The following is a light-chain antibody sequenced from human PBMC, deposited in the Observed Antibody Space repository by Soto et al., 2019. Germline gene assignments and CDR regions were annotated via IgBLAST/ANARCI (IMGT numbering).Light chain of an antibody. CDR2: DVN. J-gene: IGLJ2*01. CDR3: SSYGGSSTL. V-gene: IGLV2-8*01. CDR1: SSDVGAYNF. Sequence: QSALTQPPSASGSPGQSVTISCTGTSSDVGAYNFVSWHQQHPGKAPKLIIYDVNKRPSGVPDRFSGSKSGNTASLTVSGLHAEDEADYYCSSYGGSSTLFGGGTKLTVL.